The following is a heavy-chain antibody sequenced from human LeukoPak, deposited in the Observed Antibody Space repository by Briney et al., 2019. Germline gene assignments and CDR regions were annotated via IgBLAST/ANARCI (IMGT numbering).Heavy chain of an antibody. V-gene: IGHV1-18*01. CDR1: GYTFTSYG. D-gene: IGHD3-22*01. CDR3: ARDGHSSGYYQTDAFHI. CDR2: ISAYNNGYT. Sequence: ASVKVSCEASGYTFTSYGISWVRQAPGQGLEWMGWISAYNNGYTNYTQKLRGRVTMTTDTSASTAYMELRSLRSDDTAVYYCARDGHSSGYYQTDAFHIWGQGTMVTVSS. J-gene: IGHJ3*02.